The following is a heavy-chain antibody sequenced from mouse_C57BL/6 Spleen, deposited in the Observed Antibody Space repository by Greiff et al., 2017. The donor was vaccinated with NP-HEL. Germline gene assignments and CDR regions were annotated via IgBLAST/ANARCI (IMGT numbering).Heavy chain of an antibody. CDR2: IYPGSGST. J-gene: IGHJ2*01. Sequence: QVQLQQPGAELVKPGASVKMSCKASGYTFTSYWITWVKQRPGQGLEWIGDIYPGSGSTNYNEKFKSKATLTLDTSSSTAYMQLSSLTSEDSAVYYWASSVTAYFDYWGQGTTLTVSS. D-gene: IGHD2-12*01. CDR1: GYTFTSYW. CDR3: ASSVTAYFDY. V-gene: IGHV1-55*01.